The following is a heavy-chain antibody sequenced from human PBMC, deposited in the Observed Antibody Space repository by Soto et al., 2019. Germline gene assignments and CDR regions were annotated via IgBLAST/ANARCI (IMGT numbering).Heavy chain of an antibody. CDR3: ARGFDYGDYAAIV. CDR1: GGTFSSYA. Sequence: SVEVSCKXSGGTFSSYAISWVRQAPGQGLEWMGGIIPIFGTANYAQKFQGRVTVTADESTSTAYMELSSLRSEDTAVYYCARGFDYGDYAAIVWGQGTLVTVS. CDR2: IIPIFGTA. J-gene: IGHJ4*02. V-gene: IGHV1-69*13. D-gene: IGHD4-17*01.